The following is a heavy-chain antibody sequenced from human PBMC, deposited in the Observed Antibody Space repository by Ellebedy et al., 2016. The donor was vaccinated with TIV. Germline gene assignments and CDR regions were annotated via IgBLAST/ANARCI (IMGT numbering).Heavy chain of an antibody. CDR1: GFTFSSYS. CDR2: ISSSSSTI. V-gene: IGHV3-48*01. Sequence: GGYLRLSXAASGFTFSSYSMNWVRQAPGKGLEWVSYISSSSSTIYYADSVKGRFTISRDNAKNSLYLQMNSLRAEDTAVYYCAREKGSSSWYSRFGAQGYYYYMDVWGKGTTVTVSS. J-gene: IGHJ6*03. D-gene: IGHD6-13*01. CDR3: AREKGSSSWYSRFGAQGYYYYMDV.